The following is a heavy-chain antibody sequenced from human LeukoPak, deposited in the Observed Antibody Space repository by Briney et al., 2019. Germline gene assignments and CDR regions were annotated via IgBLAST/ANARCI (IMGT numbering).Heavy chain of an antibody. D-gene: IGHD2-2*01. J-gene: IGHJ4*02. Sequence: GGSLRLSCAASGFTFSSYSMNWVRQAPGKGLEWVSSISSSSSYIYYADSVKGRFTITRDNAKNSLYLQMNSLRAEDTAVYYCARDNGTSCPFDYWGQGTLVTVSS. CDR2: ISSSSSYI. V-gene: IGHV3-21*01. CDR1: GFTFSSYS. CDR3: ARDNGTSCPFDY.